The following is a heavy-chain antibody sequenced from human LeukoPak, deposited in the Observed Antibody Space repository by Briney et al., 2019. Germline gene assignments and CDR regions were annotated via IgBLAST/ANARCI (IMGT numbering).Heavy chain of an antibody. CDR1: GASFSGYY. CDR3: ARNQWLVRGDYFDY. V-gene: IGHV4-34*01. CDR2: INHSGST. Sequence: SETLSLTCAVYGASFSGYYWSWIRHPPRKGLGWMGEINHSGSTNYNPSLKSRVTISVDTSKNQFSLKLSSVTAADTAVYYCARNQWLVRGDYFDYWGQGTLVTVSS. D-gene: IGHD6-19*01. J-gene: IGHJ4*02.